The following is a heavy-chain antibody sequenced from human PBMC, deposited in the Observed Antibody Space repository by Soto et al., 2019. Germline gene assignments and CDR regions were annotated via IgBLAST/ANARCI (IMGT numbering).Heavy chain of an antibody. Sequence: RRLSCAASVFMFSAYTMNWVRQAPGKGLEWLSSISDDSSYIDYADSLRGRFTVSRDNARNSLYLQIDSLGVEDTAVYYCATPYYFNHWGPGTLVTVSS. CDR1: VFMFSAYT. J-gene: IGHJ1*01. V-gene: IGHV3-21*06. D-gene: IGHD3-16*01. CDR2: ISDDSSYI. CDR3: ATPYYFNH.